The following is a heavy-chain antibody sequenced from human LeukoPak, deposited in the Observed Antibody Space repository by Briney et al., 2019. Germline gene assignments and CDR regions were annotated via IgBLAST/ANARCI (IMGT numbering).Heavy chain of an antibody. CDR1: GGTLSSYA. D-gene: IGHD4-17*01. CDR3: ARGMTTVNWFDP. CDR2: IIPIFGTA. J-gene: IGHJ5*02. Sequence: SVKVSCKASGGTLSSYAISWVRQAPGQGLEWMGGIIPIFGTANYAQKFQGRVTITADESTSTAYMELSSLRSEDTAVYYCARGMTTVNWFDPWGQGTLVTVSS. V-gene: IGHV1-69*13.